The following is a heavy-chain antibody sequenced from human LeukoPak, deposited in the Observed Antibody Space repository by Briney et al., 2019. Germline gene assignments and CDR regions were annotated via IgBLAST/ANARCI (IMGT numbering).Heavy chain of an antibody. CDR1: GFTFSSYA. CDR2: MSSGGSYI. V-gene: IGHV3-21*06. D-gene: IGHD2-15*01. Sequence: PGGSLRLSCAASGFTFSSYAMTWVRQAPGKGLEWVSSMSSGGSYIYYADSVRGRFTISRDNAKDSLFLLMNSLRVEDTAVYYCARGRPTGSSRRFVVQWGQGTLVTVSP. J-gene: IGHJ4*02. CDR3: ARGRPTGSSRRFVVQ.